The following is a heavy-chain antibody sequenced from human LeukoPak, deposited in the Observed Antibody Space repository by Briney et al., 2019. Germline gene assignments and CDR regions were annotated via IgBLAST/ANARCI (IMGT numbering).Heavy chain of an antibody. J-gene: IGHJ6*03. CDR3: ARDPYSGGYGAYYYYYMDV. CDR1: GFTFSAYN. CDR2: ITTSSTYM. V-gene: IGHV3-21*01. Sequence: GGSLRLSCAASGFTFSAYNMNWVRRTPGKGLEWVSSITTSSTYMFYADSVRGRFTISRDNAENSLYLQMNSLRDEDTAVYYCARDPYSGGYGAYYYYYMDVWGKGTTVTISS. D-gene: IGHD6-19*01.